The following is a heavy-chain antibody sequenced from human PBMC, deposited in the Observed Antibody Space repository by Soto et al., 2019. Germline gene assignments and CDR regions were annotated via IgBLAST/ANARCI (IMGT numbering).Heavy chain of an antibody. V-gene: IGHV4-59*01. CDR3: ARDGQQRASGYYYMDV. CDR2: IYYSGST. J-gene: IGHJ6*03. CDR1: GGSISSYY. Sequence: SETLSLTCTVSGGSISSYYWSWIRQPPGNGLEWIGYIYYSGSTNYNPSLKSRVTISVDTSKNQFSLKLSSVTAADTAVYYCARDGQQRASGYYYMDVWGKGTTVTVSS. D-gene: IGHD6-13*01.